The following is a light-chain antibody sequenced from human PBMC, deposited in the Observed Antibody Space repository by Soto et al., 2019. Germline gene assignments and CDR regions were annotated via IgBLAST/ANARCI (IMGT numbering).Light chain of an antibody. CDR2: AAS. CDR3: QELNSYPR. J-gene: IGKJ2*03. CDR1: QGISSY. Sequence: DIQLTQSPSFLSASVGDRVTITCRASQGISSYLAWYQQKPGKAPKILIYAASTLQSGVPSRFSGSGSGTEFTRTITTLQPEDFATYYCQELNSYPRFGQGTKLEIK. V-gene: IGKV1-9*01.